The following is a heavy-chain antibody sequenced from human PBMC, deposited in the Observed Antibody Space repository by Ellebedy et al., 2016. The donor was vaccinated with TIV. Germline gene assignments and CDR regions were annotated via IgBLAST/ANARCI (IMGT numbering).Heavy chain of an antibody. Sequence: GESLKISCAVSGFSISDFEMQWVRQASGKGLEWVGRMRKKGDGYATAYAAPVEGRFTVSRDDSKNTAYLQMKSLKPEDSAVYYCTRYSFVLRSEDYGMDVWGQGTTITVS. D-gene: IGHD3-10*02. V-gene: IGHV3-73*01. CDR2: MRKKGDGYAT. CDR3: TRYSFVLRSEDYGMDV. J-gene: IGHJ6*02. CDR1: GFSISDFE.